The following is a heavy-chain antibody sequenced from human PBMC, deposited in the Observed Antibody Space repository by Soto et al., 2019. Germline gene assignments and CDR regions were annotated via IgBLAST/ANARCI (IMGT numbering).Heavy chain of an antibody. Sequence: QVQLVQSGAEVKKPGSSVKVSCKASGGTFSTSAISWVRQAPGQGLEWVGGIMPVFPTPDYAQNFQGRVPIPADEPPRTAYLERRSLRADDTAVYYCARDKARLQLGGNYYYILDVWGQGTAIAVSS. CDR2: IMPVFPTP. D-gene: IGHD1-1*01. CDR3: ARDKARLQLGGNYYYILDV. CDR1: GGTFSTSA. J-gene: IGHJ6*02. V-gene: IGHV1-69*12.